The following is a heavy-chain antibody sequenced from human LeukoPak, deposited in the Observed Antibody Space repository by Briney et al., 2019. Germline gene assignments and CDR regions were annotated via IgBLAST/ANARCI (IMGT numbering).Heavy chain of an antibody. CDR1: GGSFSSGSYY. V-gene: IGHV4-61*01. D-gene: IGHD2-8*01. CDR2: IYYSGST. CDR3: ARGSIVLMALHP. Sequence: PSETLSLTCTVSGGSFSSGSYYWSWIRQPPGKGLEWIGYIYYSGSTNYNPSLKSRVTISVDTSKNQFSLKLSSVTAADTAVYYCARGSIVLMALHPWGQGTLVTVSS. J-gene: IGHJ5*02.